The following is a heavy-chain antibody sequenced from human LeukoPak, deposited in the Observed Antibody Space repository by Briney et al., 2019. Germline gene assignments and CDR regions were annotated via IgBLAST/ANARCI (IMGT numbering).Heavy chain of an antibody. CDR3: AREGSGSWSQLDAFDI. V-gene: IGHV4-61*01. J-gene: IGHJ3*02. Sequence: PSETLSLTCTVSGGSVSSGSYYWSWIRQPPGKGLEWIGYIYYSGSTYYNPSLKSRVTISVDTSTNQFSLKLSSVTAADTAVYYCAREGSGSWSQLDAFDIWGQGTMVTVSS. CDR2: IYYSGST. D-gene: IGHD6-13*01. CDR1: GGSVSSGSYY.